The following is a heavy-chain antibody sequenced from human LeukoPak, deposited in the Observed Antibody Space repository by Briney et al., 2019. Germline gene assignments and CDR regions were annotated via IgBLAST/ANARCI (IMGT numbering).Heavy chain of an antibody. Sequence: QPGGSLRLSCAASGFTFSSYCMSWVRQAPGKGLEWVANIKQDGSEKYYVDSVKGRFTISRDNAKNSLYLQMNSLRAEDTAVYYCARVNEDTAMVGYYYYYMDVWGKGTTVTVSS. D-gene: IGHD5-18*01. CDR2: IKQDGSEK. V-gene: IGHV3-7*01. CDR1: GFTFSSYC. CDR3: ARVNEDTAMVGYYYYYMDV. J-gene: IGHJ6*03.